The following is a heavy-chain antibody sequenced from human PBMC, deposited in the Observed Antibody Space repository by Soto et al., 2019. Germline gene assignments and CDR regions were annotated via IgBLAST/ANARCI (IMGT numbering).Heavy chain of an antibody. CDR1: GFTFSSSS. V-gene: IGHV3-74*01. Sequence: GGSLRLSCAASGFTFSSSSMHWVRQAPGKGLVWVSRINSDGSSTNYADSVKGRFTISRDNAKNTLYLQMNSLRAEDTAVYYCASWFRFAYYYSFMDVWGKGTTVTVSS. CDR2: INSDGSST. D-gene: IGHD3-10*01. J-gene: IGHJ6*03. CDR3: ASWFRFAYYYSFMDV.